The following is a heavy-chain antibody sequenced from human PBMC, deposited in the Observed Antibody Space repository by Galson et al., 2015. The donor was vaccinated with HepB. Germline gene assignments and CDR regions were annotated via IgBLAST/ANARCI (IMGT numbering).Heavy chain of an antibody. Sequence: SLRLSCAASGFTFSNYAMSWVRQAPGKGLEWVSAISDGGDDTYYADSVRGRFIISRDNFKNTLYLQMNSLRAEDTAAYYCVKWARPGYGYFSEGFDVWGQGTMVTVSS. CDR1: GFTFSNYA. D-gene: IGHD2-2*03. V-gene: IGHV3-23*01. CDR2: ISDGGDDT. CDR3: VKWARPGYGYFSEGFDV. J-gene: IGHJ3*01.